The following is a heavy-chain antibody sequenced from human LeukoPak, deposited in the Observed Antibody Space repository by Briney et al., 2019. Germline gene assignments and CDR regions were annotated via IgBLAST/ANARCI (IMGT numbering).Heavy chain of an antibody. CDR1: GFTFSSYW. CDR3: ARDGDTVLTRGYYYYMDV. CDR2: INWNGVST. D-gene: IGHD4-23*01. V-gene: IGHV3-20*04. Sequence: GGSLRLSCAASGFTFSSYWMHWVRQAPGKGLEWVSGINWNGVSTGYADSVKGRFTISRDNARNSLYLQMNSLRAEDTALYYCARDGDTVLTRGYYYYMDVWGKGTTVTVSS. J-gene: IGHJ6*03.